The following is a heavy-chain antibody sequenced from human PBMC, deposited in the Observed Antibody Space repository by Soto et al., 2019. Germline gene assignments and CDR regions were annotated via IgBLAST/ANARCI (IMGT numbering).Heavy chain of an antibody. J-gene: IGHJ6*02. CDR1: GFTFSSYA. D-gene: IGHD5-12*01. CDR2: ISYDGSNK. CDR3: ARDYYRLNSGYVFSMDV. Sequence: QVQLVESGGGVVQPGRSLRLSCAASGFTFSSYAMHWVRQAPGKGLEWVAVISYDGSNKDYADSLKGRFTITRDNSKNTMYLHMNRLTAEDTAVYYCARDYYRLNSGYVFSMDVWGQGTTVTVSS. V-gene: IGHV3-30-3*01.